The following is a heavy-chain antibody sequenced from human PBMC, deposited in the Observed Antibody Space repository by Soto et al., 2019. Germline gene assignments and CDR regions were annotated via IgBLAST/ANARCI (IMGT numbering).Heavy chain of an antibody. D-gene: IGHD4-17*01. CDR3: AKDANYGGSVVNNWFDP. CDR2: ISGSGGST. CDR1: GFTFSSYA. Sequence: GGSLRLSCAASGFTFSSYAMSWVRQAPWKGLEWVSAISGSGGSTYYADSVKGRFTISRDNSKNTLYLQMNSLRAEDTAVYYCAKDANYGGSVVNNWFDPWGQGTLVTVSS. V-gene: IGHV3-23*01. J-gene: IGHJ5*02.